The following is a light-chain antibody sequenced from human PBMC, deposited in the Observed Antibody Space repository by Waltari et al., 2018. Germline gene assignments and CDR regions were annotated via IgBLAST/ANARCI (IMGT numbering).Light chain of an antibody. CDR2: DVS. CDR3: CSYAGSYTWV. CDR1: SSDVCSYYY. V-gene: IGLV2-11*01. J-gene: IGLJ3*02. Sequence: QSALTQPRSVSGSLGQSVNISCTITSSDVCSYYYVSWYQQHPGKAPKLMIYDVSKRPSGVPDRFSGSKSGNTASLTISGLQAEDEADYYCCSYAGSYTWVFGGGTKLTVL.